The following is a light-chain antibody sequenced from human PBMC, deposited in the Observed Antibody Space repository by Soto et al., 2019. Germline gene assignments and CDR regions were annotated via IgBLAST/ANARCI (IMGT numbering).Light chain of an antibody. J-gene: IGLJ1*01. CDR3: ATWDDSLNLLYV. V-gene: IGLV1-44*01. Sequence: QYMLTHPPSASWTPGHRVTISCSGDSSSIERNTVSWYQQLPGMAPKLLIYLNSRRPSGVPDRFSGSKSGTSASLAISGLQSEDEAEYYCATWDDSLNLLYVFGTGTKVTVL. CDR2: LNS. CDR1: SSSIERNT.